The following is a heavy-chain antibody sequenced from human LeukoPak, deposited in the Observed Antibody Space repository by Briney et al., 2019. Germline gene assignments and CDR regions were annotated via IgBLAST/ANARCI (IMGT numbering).Heavy chain of an antibody. CDR3: ARSGIDKWDLDH. V-gene: IGHV1-2*02. CDR1: GYTFTVRY. CDR2: IDPNSGDT. J-gene: IGHJ4*02. Sequence: ASVKVSCRASGYTFTVRYIHWVRQAPGQRLEWVGWIDPNSGDTYYAQRFQGRVTMTRDTSITTAYMELSSLSSDDTALYYCARSGIDKWDLDHWGQGTLATVSS. D-gene: IGHD1-26*01.